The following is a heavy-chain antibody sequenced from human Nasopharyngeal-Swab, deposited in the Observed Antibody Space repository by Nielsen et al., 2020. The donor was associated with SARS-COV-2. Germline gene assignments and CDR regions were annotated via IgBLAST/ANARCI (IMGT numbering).Heavy chain of an antibody. CDR1: GGSISGYY. CDR2: IFYSGST. V-gene: IGHV4-59*01. Sequence: SEILSLTCTAPGGSISGYYWSWIRQPPAKGRGWFGLIFYSGSTTYNPSLRSPVTISVDTSKNQYSLRLSSVTAADTAMYFCERRGNSYGGNWFDSWGQGSLVVVSS. D-gene: IGHD2/OR15-2a*01. J-gene: IGHJ5*01. CDR3: ERRGNSYGGNWFDS.